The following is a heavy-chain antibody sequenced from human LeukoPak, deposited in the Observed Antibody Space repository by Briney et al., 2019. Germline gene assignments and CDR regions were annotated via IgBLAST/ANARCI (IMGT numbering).Heavy chain of an antibody. J-gene: IGHJ5*02. V-gene: IGHV3-30*03. CDR2: ISYDGSNK. CDR3: SRGPNWFDP. CDR1: GFTFSNYD. Sequence: GRSLRLSCAASGFTFSNYDIHWVRQAPGKGLEWVAVISYDGSNKYYADSVKGRFTISRDNSKNTLYLQMNSLRAEDTAVYYCSRGPNWFDPWGQGTLVTVSS.